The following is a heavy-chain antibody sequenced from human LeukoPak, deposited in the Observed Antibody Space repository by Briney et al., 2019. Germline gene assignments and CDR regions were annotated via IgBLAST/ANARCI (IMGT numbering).Heavy chain of an antibody. V-gene: IGHV5-51*01. J-gene: IGHJ5*02. Sequence: GESLKISCKGSEYSFTTYWIVWVRQMPGKGLEWMGIIYPGDSDTTYSPSFRGQVTISADKSISTAYLQWSSLKASDTAMYYCARTAQYKWFDPWGQGTLVTVSS. D-gene: IGHD5-18*01. CDR1: EYSFTTYW. CDR3: ARTAQYKWFDP. CDR2: IYPGDSDT.